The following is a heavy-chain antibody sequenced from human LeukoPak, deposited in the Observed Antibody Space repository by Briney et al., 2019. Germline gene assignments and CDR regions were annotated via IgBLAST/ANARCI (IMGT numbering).Heavy chain of an antibody. Sequence: SETLSLTCAVYGGSFSGYYWTWIRQPPGKGLEGIGEVNLSGNTNYNPSLKSRVTISVYTSNNQLSLKLSSVTAADTAVYYCARGSIAARLGYWGQGTLVTVSS. V-gene: IGHV4-34*01. CDR2: VNLSGNT. CDR1: GGSFSGYY. CDR3: ARGSIAARLGY. D-gene: IGHD6-6*01. J-gene: IGHJ4*02.